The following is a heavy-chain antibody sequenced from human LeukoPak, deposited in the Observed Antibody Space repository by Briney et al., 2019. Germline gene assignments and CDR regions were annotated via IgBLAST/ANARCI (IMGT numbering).Heavy chain of an antibody. D-gene: IGHD2-2*01. CDR2: FDPEDGEA. Sequence: GASVKVSCKVSGYTLTELSMHWVRQAPGKGLEWMGGFDPEDGEAIHAQKFQGRVTMTEDTSADTAYMELSSLRSEDTAVYYCARGTEHYFDYWGQGTLVTVYS. CDR3: ARGTEHYFDY. CDR1: GYTLTELS. V-gene: IGHV1-24*01. J-gene: IGHJ4*02.